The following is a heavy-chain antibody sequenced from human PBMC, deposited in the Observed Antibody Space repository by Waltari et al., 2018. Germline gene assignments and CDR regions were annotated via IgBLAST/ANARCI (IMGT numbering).Heavy chain of an antibody. CDR2: IYSGGST. D-gene: IGHD4-17*01. J-gene: IGHJ2*01. Sequence: EVQLVESGGGLIQPGVSLRLSCAASGFTVSSNYMSWVRQAPGKGLEWVSVIYSGGSTYYADSVKGRFTISRDNSKNTLYLQMNSLRAEDTAVYYCARDRVTTKVHRYFDLWGRGTLVTVSS. CDR3: ARDRVTTKVHRYFDL. V-gene: IGHV3-53*01. CDR1: GFTVSSNY.